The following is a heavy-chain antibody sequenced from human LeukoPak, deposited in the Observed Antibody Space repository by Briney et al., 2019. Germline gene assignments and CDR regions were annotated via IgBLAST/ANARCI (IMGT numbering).Heavy chain of an antibody. CDR1: GYTFTGYY. CDR2: INPNSGGA. CDR3: AREGYSSGNFDY. D-gene: IGHD6-19*01. Sequence: ASVKVSCKASGYTFTGYYMHWVRQAPGQGLEWMGWINPNSGGANYAQEFQGRVTMTRDTSISTAYMELSRLRSDDTAVYYCAREGYSSGNFDYWGPGTLVTVTS. V-gene: IGHV1-2*02. J-gene: IGHJ4*02.